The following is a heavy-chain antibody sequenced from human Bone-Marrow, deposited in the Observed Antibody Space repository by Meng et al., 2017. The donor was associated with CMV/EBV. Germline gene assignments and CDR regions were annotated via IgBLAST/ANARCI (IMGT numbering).Heavy chain of an antibody. CDR2: INWNGGST. Sequence: GGSLRLSCAASGFTFDDYGMSWVRQAPGKGLEWVSGINWNGGSTGYADSVKGRFTISRDNAKNSLYLQMNSLRAEDTALYYCARDSFSGSYRGGGHAFDIWGQGTMVTVSS. CDR1: GFTFDDYG. J-gene: IGHJ3*02. V-gene: IGHV3-20*04. CDR3: ARDSFSGSYRGGGHAFDI. D-gene: IGHD1-26*01.